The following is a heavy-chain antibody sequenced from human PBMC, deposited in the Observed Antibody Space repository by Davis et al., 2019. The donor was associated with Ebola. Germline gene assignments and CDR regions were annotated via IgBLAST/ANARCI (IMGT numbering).Heavy chain of an antibody. CDR3: ARGCCGGYAYDVMDV. Sequence: SVKVSCKASGYTFTSYDLNWVRQPTGQGLEWMGWMNRNSGNTGYAQKFQGRVTMTRNTSISTAYMELSSLRSEDTVVYYCARGCCGGYAYDVMDVWGQGTTVTVSS. D-gene: IGHD1-26*01. J-gene: IGHJ6*02. CDR1: GYTFTSYD. CDR2: MNRNSGNT. V-gene: IGHV1-8*01.